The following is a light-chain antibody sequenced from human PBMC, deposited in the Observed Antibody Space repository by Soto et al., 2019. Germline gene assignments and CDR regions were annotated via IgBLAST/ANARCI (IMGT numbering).Light chain of an antibody. CDR3: QQYGSSPPRT. V-gene: IGKV3-20*01. CDR2: GAS. J-gene: IGKJ1*01. Sequence: EIVLTQSPGILSLSPGERATLSCRASQSVSNDFLAWYQQKPGQAPRLLIYGASTRATDVPDRFSGSGSGADFTLSISRLEPEDLAVYYCQQYGSSPPRTFGQGTKVEMK. CDR1: QSVSNDF.